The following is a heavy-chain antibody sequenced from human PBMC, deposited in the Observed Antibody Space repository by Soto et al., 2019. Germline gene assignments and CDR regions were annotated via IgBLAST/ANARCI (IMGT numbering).Heavy chain of an antibody. CDR3: ARAVALPGLFYFDF. Sequence: QVQLQESGPRLVRPSETLSLTCAVSGGSHSSTHSWSWVRQPPGKGLEWIAEIYHSGSTNYNPSLNSRATISVDKSKNQFSLKLNSVTAADTAVYFCARAVALPGLFYFDFWGQGTLVTVSS. D-gene: IGHD2-21*01. V-gene: IGHV4-4*02. CDR1: GGSHSSTHS. CDR2: IYHSGST. J-gene: IGHJ4*02.